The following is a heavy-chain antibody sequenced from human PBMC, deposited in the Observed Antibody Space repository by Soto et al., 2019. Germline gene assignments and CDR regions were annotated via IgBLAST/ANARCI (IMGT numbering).Heavy chain of an antibody. Sequence: SGPTLVNPTQTLTLTCTFSGFSLSTSGMCVSRIRQPPGKALEWLARIDWDDDKYYSTSLKTRLTISRDTSKNQVVLTMTNMDPVDTATYYCARIVVVLPAATVMDYYYYMDVWGKGTTVTVSS. D-gene: IGHD2-2*01. CDR1: GFSLSTSGMC. CDR3: ARIVVVLPAATVMDYYYYMDV. J-gene: IGHJ6*03. CDR2: IDWDDDK. V-gene: IGHV2-70*11.